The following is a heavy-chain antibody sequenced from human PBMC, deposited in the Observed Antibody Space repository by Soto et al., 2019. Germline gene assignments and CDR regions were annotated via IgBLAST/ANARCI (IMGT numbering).Heavy chain of an antibody. CDR2: ISAYNGNT. V-gene: IGHV1-18*01. CDR1: GYAFTSYG. D-gene: IGHD3-10*01. CDR3: ASHFIVRGVIKYYFDY. J-gene: IGHJ4*02. Sequence: GASVKVSCKASGYAFTSYGISWVRQAPGQGLEWMGWISAYNGNTNYAQKLQGRVTMTTDTSTSTAYMELRSLRSDDTAVYYCASHFIVRGVIKYYFDYWGQGTLVTVPS.